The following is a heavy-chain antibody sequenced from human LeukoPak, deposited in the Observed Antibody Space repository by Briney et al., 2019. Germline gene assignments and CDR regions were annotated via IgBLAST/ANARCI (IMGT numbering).Heavy chain of an antibody. J-gene: IGHJ4*02. D-gene: IGHD3-10*01. V-gene: IGHV3-30*02. Sequence: GGSLRLSCAASGFTFIHYGMHWVRQAPGKGLEWVAFIRYDGNSKYYGDSVRGRFTISRDNSKNTLYLQVNSLRAEDTAVYYCAKAGLWFGDRAYFDYWGQGTLVTVSS. CDR3: AKAGLWFGDRAYFDY. CDR1: GFTFIHYG. CDR2: IRYDGNSK.